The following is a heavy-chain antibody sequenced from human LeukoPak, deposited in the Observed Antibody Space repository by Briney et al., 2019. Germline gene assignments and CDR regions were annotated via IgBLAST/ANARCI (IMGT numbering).Heavy chain of an antibody. V-gene: IGHV1-69*05. CDR2: IIPIFGTA. CDR3: ARSEYYDFWSGYKY. J-gene: IGHJ4*02. Sequence: GSSVKASCKAFGGTFTSFLISWGGQAPEQGLDWMGGIIPIFGTANYAQKFQGRVTITTDESTSTAYMELSSLRSEDTAVYYCARSEYYDFWSGYKYWGQGTLVTVSS. D-gene: IGHD3-3*01. CDR1: GGTFTSFL.